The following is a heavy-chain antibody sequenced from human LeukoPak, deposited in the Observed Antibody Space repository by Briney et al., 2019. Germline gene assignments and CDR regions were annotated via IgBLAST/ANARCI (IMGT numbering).Heavy chain of an antibody. D-gene: IGHD3-10*01. V-gene: IGHV3-7*01. CDR1: GFTFSTYW. CDR2: IKQDGSGT. Sequence: GGSLRLSCAASGFTFSTYWMSWVRQAPGKGLEWVANIKQDGSGTYYLDSVKGRFTISRDNAKNSLCLQMHNLRVEDTAVYYCARTIGYGSGNDQAGGWGQGTLVTVSS. CDR3: ARTIGYGSGNDQAGG. J-gene: IGHJ4*02.